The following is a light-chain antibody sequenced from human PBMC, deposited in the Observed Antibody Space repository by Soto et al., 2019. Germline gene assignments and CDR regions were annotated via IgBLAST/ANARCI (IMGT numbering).Light chain of an antibody. CDR2: EVS. CDR3: CAYTIADTWL. Sequence: QSALTHPASVSESPGQSITISCTGSSGDVGSSDYVSWYQQLPGQAPKLILYEVSNRPSGVSNRFSGSKSGNTASLTISGLKAEDEYHYYCCAYTIADTWLFGGGTQLTVL. J-gene: IGLJ7*01. V-gene: IGLV2-14*03. CDR1: SGDVGSSDY.